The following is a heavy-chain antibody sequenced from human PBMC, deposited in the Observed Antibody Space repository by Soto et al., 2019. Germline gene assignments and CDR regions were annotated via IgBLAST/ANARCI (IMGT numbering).Heavy chain of an antibody. V-gene: IGHV4-4*02. D-gene: IGHD1-26*01. CDR3: ARVYSGSYSDY. CDR2: IFHSGST. J-gene: IGHJ4*02. CDR1: GGSISSNNW. Sequence: QVQLQESGPGLVKPSGTLSLTCAVSGGSISSNNWWSWVRQPPGKGLEWIGEIFHSGSTHYSPSRKSRVTISVDKSKNQFSLKLTSVTAADTAVYYCARVYSGSYSDYWGQGTLVTVSS.